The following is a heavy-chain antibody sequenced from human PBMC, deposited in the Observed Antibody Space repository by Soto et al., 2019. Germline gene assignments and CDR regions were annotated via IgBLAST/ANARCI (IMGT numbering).Heavy chain of an antibody. CDR2: ISAYNGNT. CDR1: GYPFPSFG. D-gene: IGHD6-13*01. CDR3: ARDDRIQAAEDGMDV. V-gene: IGHV1-18*01. Sequence: QLVQSGAGLKKPGASGKSSGKASGYPFPSFGISWVRKAPGKGLEWMGWISAYNGNTNYAQKLQGRVTMTTDTSTSTAYMELRSLRSDDTAVYYCARDDRIQAAEDGMDVWGQGTTVTVSS. J-gene: IGHJ6*02.